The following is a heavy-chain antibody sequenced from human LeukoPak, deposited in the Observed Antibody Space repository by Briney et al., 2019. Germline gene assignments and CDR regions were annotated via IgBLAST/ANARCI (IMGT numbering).Heavy chain of an antibody. CDR1: GGSISNYY. CDR2: IYYSGST. Sequence: SETLSLSCTVSGGSISNYYWSWIRQPPGKGLEWLGYIYYSGSTNYNPSLKSRVTISVDTSKNQFSLKLTSLTAADTAVYYCARGDCSSTTCQYGDYWGQGTLVTVSS. CDR3: ARGDCSSTTCQYGDY. V-gene: IGHV4-59*01. D-gene: IGHD2-2*01. J-gene: IGHJ4*02.